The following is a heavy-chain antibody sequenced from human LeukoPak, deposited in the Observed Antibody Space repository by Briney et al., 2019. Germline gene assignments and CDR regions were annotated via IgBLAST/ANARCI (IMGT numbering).Heavy chain of an antibody. J-gene: IGHJ6*03. Sequence: SETLSLTCTVSGGSVSTSSYYWGWIRQPPGKGLEWIGSIYYSGSTHYNPSLKSRVTISRDNAKNSLYLQMNSLRAEDTAVYYCARASPSSWYLYYYYYMDVWGKGTTVTVSS. CDR2: IYYSGST. CDR3: ARASPSSWYLYYYYYMDV. D-gene: IGHD6-13*01. V-gene: IGHV4-39*02. CDR1: GGSVSTSSYY.